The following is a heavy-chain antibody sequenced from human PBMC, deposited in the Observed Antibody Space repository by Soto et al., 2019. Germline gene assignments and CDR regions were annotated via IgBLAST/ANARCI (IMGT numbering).Heavy chain of an antibody. V-gene: IGHV3-30-3*01. D-gene: IGHD2-2*01. CDR3: GRCTSTSCHLGSDY. Sequence: QVLLVDSGGGVVQPGRSLRLSCAASGFTFSSYAMNWVRQAPGKGLEWVALISHDGINKYYADSVRGRFTISRDSSTNTLYLQMNSLSAADTAVYYCGRCTSTSCHLGSDYWGQGTLATVSS. CDR2: ISHDGINK. J-gene: IGHJ4*02. CDR1: GFTFSSYA.